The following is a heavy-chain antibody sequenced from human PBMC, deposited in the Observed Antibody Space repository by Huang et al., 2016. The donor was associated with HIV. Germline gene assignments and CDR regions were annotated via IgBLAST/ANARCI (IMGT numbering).Heavy chain of an antibody. V-gene: IGHV4-34*01. CDR3: ARGAARYFDRGGTRYYGMDV. J-gene: IGHJ6*02. Sequence: QVQLQQWGAGLLKPSETLSLTCAVYGGSFSGYFWSWIRQPPGKGLEWIGEINHSGSTNDNPSLTSRVTIPVDTSKNQFSRRLSSVTAADTAVYYCARGAARYFDRGGTRYYGMDVWGQGTTVTVSS. CDR1: GGSFSGYF. CDR2: INHSGST. D-gene: IGHD3-9*01.